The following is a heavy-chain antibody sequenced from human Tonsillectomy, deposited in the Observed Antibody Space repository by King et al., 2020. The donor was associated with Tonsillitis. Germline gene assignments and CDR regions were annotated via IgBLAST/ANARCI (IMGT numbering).Heavy chain of an antibody. CDR1: DFTFSEYW. Sequence: VQLVESGGGLVQPGGSLRLSCAASDFTFSEYWMTWIRQAPGEGLEWVANIKGDGSVKYYVESVEGRFTISRDNADSSLFLRMNSLRAEDTAIYYCVRDMNYRDRSTYYDVLDVWGPGTMVTVSS. CDR3: VRDMNYRDRSTYYDVLDV. CDR2: IKGDGSVK. D-gene: IGHD3-22*01. J-gene: IGHJ3*01. V-gene: IGHV3-7*01.